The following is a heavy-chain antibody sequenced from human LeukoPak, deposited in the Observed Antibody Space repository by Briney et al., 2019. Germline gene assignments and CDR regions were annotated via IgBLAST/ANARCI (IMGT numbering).Heavy chain of an antibody. CDR2: IYSGGST. Sequence: GGSLRLSCAASGFTVSSNYMSWVRQAPGKGLEWVSVIYSGGSTYYADSVKGRFTISRDNSKNTLYLQMNSLRAEDTAVYYCARESSYSSSWYNWFDPWGQGTLVTVSS. J-gene: IGHJ5*02. CDR3: ARESSYSSSWYNWFDP. V-gene: IGHV3-53*01. CDR1: GFTVSSNY. D-gene: IGHD6-13*01.